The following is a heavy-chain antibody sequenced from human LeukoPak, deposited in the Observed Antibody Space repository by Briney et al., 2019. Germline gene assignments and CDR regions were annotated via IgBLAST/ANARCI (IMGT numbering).Heavy chain of an antibody. V-gene: IGHV3-21*01. J-gene: IGHJ4*02. Sequence: PGGSLRLSRAASGFTFSSYSMNWVRQAPGKGLEWVSSISSSSSYIYYADSVKGRFTISRDNAKNSLYLQMNGLRAEDTAVYYCARDPGRCTSSSCYPDYWGQGTLVTVSS. D-gene: IGHD2-2*01. CDR3: ARDPGRCTSSSCYPDY. CDR2: ISSSSSYI. CDR1: GFTFSSYS.